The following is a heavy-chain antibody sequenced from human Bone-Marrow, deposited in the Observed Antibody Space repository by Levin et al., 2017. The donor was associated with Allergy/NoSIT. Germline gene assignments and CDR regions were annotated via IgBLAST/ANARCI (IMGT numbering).Heavy chain of an antibody. CDR3: AREAQSRVAGGEYFQH. CDR2: IWYDGSNK. Sequence: GGSLRLSCAASGFTFSSYGMHWVRQAPGKGLEWVAVIWYDGSNKYYADSVKGRFTISRDNSKNTLYLQMNSLRAEDTAVYYCAREAQSRVAGGEYFQHWGQGTLVTVSS. V-gene: IGHV3-33*01. CDR1: GFTFSSYG. J-gene: IGHJ1*01. D-gene: IGHD6-19*01.